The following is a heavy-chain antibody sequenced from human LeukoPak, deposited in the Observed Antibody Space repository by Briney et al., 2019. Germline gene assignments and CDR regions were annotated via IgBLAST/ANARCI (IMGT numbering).Heavy chain of an antibody. V-gene: IGHV4-31*03. D-gene: IGHD2-2*01. Sequence: SETLSLTCTVSGGSISSGGYYWSWIRQHPGKGLEWIGYIYYSGSTYYSPSLKSRVTISVDTSKNQFSLKLSSVTAADTAVYYCAREDSDIVVVPAALWRGVPGWFDPWGQGTLVTVSS. CDR1: GGSISSGGYY. CDR3: AREDSDIVVVPAALWRGVPGWFDP. CDR2: IYYSGST. J-gene: IGHJ5*02.